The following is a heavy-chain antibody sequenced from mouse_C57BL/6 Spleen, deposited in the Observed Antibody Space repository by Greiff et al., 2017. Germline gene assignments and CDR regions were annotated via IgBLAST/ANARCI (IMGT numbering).Heavy chain of an antibody. V-gene: IGHV1-19*01. CDR2: IHPYNGGT. J-gene: IGHJ3*01. CDR1: GYTFTDYY. D-gene: IGHD6-1*01. CDR3: ARSEDSDEECLAWFAY. Sequence: VQLQQSGPVLVKPGASVKMSCKASGYTFTDYYMNWVKQSHGKSLEWIGVIHPYNGGTSYNQKFKGKATLTVDKSSSTAYMELNSLTSEDSAVYCCARSEDSDEECLAWFAYWGQGTLVTVSA.